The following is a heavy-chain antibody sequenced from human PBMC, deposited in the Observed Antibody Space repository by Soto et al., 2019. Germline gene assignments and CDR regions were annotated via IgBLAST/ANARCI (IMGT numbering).Heavy chain of an antibody. V-gene: IGHV3-30-3*01. J-gene: IGHJ4*02. CDR2: ISYDGSNK. CDR1: GFTFSSYA. Sequence: QVQLVESGGGVVQPGRSLRLSCAASGFTFSSYAMHWVRQAPGKGLEWVAVISYDGSNKYYADSVKGRFTISRDNSKNTLYLQMNSLRAEDTAGYYCARDGRDRNRVNYWGQGTLVTVSS. D-gene: IGHD2-15*01. CDR3: ARDGRDRNRVNY.